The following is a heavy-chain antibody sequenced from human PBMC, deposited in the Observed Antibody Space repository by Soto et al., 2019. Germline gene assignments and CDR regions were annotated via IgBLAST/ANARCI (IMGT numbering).Heavy chain of an antibody. Sequence: PGGSLRLSCAASGFTFSSYGMHWVRQAPGKGLEWVAVISYDGSNKYYADSVKGRFTISRDNSKNTLYLQMNSLRAEDTAVYYCAYSSSHRSFDYWGQGTLVTVSS. D-gene: IGHD6-6*01. CDR1: GFTFSSYG. V-gene: IGHV3-30*03. CDR3: AYSSSHRSFDY. J-gene: IGHJ4*02. CDR2: ISYDGSNK.